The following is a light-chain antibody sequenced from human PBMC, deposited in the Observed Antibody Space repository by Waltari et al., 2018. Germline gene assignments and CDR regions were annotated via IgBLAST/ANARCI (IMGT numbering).Light chain of an antibody. CDR1: SLRSYY. J-gene: IGLJ2*01. CDR3: NSRDSSGNHVV. Sequence: SSELTQDPAVSVALGQPVRITCQGDSLRSYYASWYQQKPGQAPVLVIYGKNNRPSGIPDLCSGSSSGNTASLTITGAQAEDEADYYCNSRDSSGNHVVFGGGTKLTVL. CDR2: GKN. V-gene: IGLV3-19*01.